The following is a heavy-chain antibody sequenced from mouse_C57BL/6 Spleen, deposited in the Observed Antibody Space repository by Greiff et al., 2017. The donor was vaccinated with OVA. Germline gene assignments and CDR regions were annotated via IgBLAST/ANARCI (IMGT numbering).Heavy chain of an antibody. CDR2: IDPSDSET. D-gene: IGHD2-3*01. J-gene: IGHJ3*01. V-gene: IGHV1-52*01. CDR1: GYTFTSYW. Sequence: QVQLQQPGAELVRPGSSVKLSCKASGYTFTSYWMHWVKQRPIQGLEWIGNIDPSDSETHYNQKFKDKATLTVDKSSSTAYMQLSSLTSEDSAVYYCARASIYDGYASFAYWGQGTLVTVSA. CDR3: ARASIYDGYASFAY.